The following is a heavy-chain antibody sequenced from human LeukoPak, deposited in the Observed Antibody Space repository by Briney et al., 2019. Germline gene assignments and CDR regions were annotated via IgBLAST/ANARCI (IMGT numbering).Heavy chain of an antibody. CDR3: AKVGIVGATKGDY. V-gene: IGHV3-30*18. CDR2: ISYDGSNK. CDR1: GFTFGSYG. J-gene: IGHJ4*02. Sequence: PGGSLRLSCAASGFTFGSYGMHWVRQAPGKGLEWVAVISYDGSNKYYADSVKGRFTISRDNSKNTLYLQMNSLRAEDTAVYYCAKVGIVGATKGDYWGQGTLVTVSS. D-gene: IGHD1-26*01.